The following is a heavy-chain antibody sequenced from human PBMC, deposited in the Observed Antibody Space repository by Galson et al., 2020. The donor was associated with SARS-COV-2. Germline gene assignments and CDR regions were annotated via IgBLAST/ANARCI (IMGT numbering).Heavy chain of an antibody. Sequence: SETLSLTCTVSGGSITSGNYYWTWIRQPAGKGLEWIGRIHTSGSTNYNPSLKSRLTISVDASKNQFSLKMTSVTAADTAVYYCARDLGGDYFDYWGQGTLVSVSS. CDR1: GGSITSGNYY. CDR2: IHTSGST. D-gene: IGHD6-25*01. CDR3: ARDLGGDYFDY. J-gene: IGHJ4*02. V-gene: IGHV4-61*02.